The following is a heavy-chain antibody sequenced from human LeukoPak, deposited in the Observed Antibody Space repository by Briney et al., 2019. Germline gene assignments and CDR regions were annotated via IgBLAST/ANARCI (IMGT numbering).Heavy chain of an antibody. D-gene: IGHD3-3*01. CDR1: GFTFTTSA. Sequence: ASVKVSCKASGFTFTTSAIQWVRQARGQRLEWIGWIVVGSGNTNYAQKFQERVTITRDMSTSSAYMELSSLRSEDTAVYYCAAGSSYFDLYYWGQGTLVTVPS. J-gene: IGHJ4*02. CDR3: AAGSSYFDLYY. CDR2: IVVGSGNT. V-gene: IGHV1-58*02.